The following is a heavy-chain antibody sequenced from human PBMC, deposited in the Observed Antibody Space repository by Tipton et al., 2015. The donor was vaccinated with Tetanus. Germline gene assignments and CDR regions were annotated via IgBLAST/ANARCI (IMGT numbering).Heavy chain of an antibody. D-gene: IGHD2-15*01. CDR2: IYYSGST. CDR3: GSEIGGGPEAAALDS. V-gene: IGHV4-31*03. Sequence: TLSLTCTVSGGSINSETYYWTWIRQRPGAGLEWLGFIYYSGSTFYNPSLRGRLTMPVDTSKNQFYLRLTSLTAADTAIYYCGSEIGGGPEAAALDSWGQGVLVSVSS. CDR1: GGSINSETYY. J-gene: IGHJ4*02.